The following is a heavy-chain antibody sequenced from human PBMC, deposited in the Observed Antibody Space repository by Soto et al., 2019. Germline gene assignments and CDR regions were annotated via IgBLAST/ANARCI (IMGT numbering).Heavy chain of an antibody. J-gene: IGHJ4*02. CDR1: GFTFSNYW. V-gene: IGHV3-74*01. D-gene: IGHD6-13*01. CDR3: ARESRVSAAAEDS. Sequence: GGSLRLSCAVSGFTFSNYWMHWVRQAPGKGLVWVSRINGDGSSTIYADSVKGRFTISRDNAENTLYLQMSSLRAEDTAVYYCARESRVSAAAEDSWGQGTLVTVSS. CDR2: INGDGSST.